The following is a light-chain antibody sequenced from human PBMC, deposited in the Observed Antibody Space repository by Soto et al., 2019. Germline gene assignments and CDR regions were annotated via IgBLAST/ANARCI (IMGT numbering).Light chain of an antibody. CDR2: GVS. Sequence: EIVLTQSPGSLSLSPGERATLSCRASQSVDSTFFAWYQKKPGPAPRLLMYGVSKRATGIPDRFSGSGSGTDFTLTISRLEPEAVAVCYCQQYMRSVTFGQGTRVEIK. CDR3: QQYMRSVT. J-gene: IGKJ1*01. CDR1: QSVDSTF. V-gene: IGKV3-20*01.